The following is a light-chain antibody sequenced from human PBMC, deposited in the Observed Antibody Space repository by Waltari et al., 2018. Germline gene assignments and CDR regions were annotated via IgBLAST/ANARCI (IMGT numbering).Light chain of an antibody. Sequence: DIVMTQSPDSLAVSLGERATINCKSSQSVLYSSTNKNYLAWYQQKPGQPPKLLIYWASTRESGFPDRFTGSGSGTDFTLTISSLQAEDVAVYYCQQYYTSPQLTFGGGTKVEIK. CDR1: QSVLYSSTNKNY. V-gene: IGKV4-1*01. CDR3: QQYYTSPQLT. J-gene: IGKJ4*01. CDR2: WAS.